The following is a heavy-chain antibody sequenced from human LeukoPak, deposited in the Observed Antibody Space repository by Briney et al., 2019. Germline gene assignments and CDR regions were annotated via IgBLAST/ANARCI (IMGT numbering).Heavy chain of an antibody. V-gene: IGHV3-23*01. Sequence: GGSLRLSCAASGFSFSTYAMSWVRQAPGKRLEWISGISSSSVDTHYAESVKGRFRVSRDNSKTTLYLQMNSLRAEDTAVYYCASGTYRLGDYWGQGVQVAVSS. D-gene: IGHD3-10*01. CDR2: ISSSSVDT. CDR3: ASGTYRLGDY. CDR1: GFSFSTYA. J-gene: IGHJ4*02.